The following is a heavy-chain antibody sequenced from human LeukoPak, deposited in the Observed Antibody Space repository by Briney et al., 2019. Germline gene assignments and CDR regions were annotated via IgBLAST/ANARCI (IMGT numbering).Heavy chain of an antibody. D-gene: IGHD6-13*01. V-gene: IGHV3-30*04. J-gene: IGHJ5*02. CDR3: ARESSSWFSSWFDP. CDR2: ISYDGSNK. Sequence: PGGSLRLSCAASGFTFSSYAMHWVRQAPGKGLEWVAVISYDGSNKYYADSVKSRFTISRDNSKNTLYLQMNSLRAEDTAVYYCARESSSWFSSWFDPWGQGTLVTVSS. CDR1: GFTFSSYA.